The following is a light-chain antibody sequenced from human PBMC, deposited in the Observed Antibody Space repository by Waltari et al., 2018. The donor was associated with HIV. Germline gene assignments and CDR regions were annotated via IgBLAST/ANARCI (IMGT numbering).Light chain of an antibody. CDR3: QQTYTGPRA. CDR2: GAS. J-gene: IGKJ4*01. Sequence: DIQMTQSPSSLSASVGDRVIVTCRASQSISTYLNLYQQKPGKAPNLLIFGASTLQSGDPSRFRGSGSGTDYTLTINGVQPEDFATYFCQQTYTGPRAFGGGTKVEIK. V-gene: IGKV1-39*01. CDR1: QSISTY.